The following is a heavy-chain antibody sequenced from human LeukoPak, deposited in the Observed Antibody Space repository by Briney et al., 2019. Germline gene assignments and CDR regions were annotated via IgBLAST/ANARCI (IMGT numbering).Heavy chain of an antibody. CDR2: IYYSGST. CDR3: ARPGEVYYYDSSGYPAHYFDY. D-gene: IGHD3-22*01. CDR1: GGSIYNSAYH. J-gene: IGHJ4*02. V-gene: IGHV4-39*01. Sequence: PPETLSLTCSVSGGSIYNSAYHWGWIRQPPGKGLEWIGSIYYSGSTYYNPSLKSRVTISVDTSKNQFSLKLSSVTAADTAVYYCARPGEVYYYDSSGYPAHYFDYWGQGTLVTVSS.